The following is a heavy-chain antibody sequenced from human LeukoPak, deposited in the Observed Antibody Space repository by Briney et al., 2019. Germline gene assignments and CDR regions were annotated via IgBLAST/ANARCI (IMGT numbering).Heavy chain of an antibody. J-gene: IGHJ4*02. CDR3: ATLGSGYSYGYGGY. V-gene: IGHV4-39*07. CDR2: IYYSGST. D-gene: IGHD5-18*01. Sequence: PSETLSLTCSVSGDSISTSSYYWGWIRQPPGKGLEWIGTIYYSGSTYYNPSLKSRVTISVDTSKNQFSLKLSSVTAADTAVYYCATLGSGYSYGYGGYWGQGTLVTVSS. CDR1: GDSISTSSYY.